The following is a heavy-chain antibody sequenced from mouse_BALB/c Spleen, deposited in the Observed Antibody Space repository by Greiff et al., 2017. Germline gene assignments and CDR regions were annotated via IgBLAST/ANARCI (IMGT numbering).Heavy chain of an antibody. CDR2: IRLKSNNYAT. V-gene: IGHV6-6*02. CDR3: TRGRYDYDRAWFAY. Sequence: EVQLQESGGGLVQPGGSMKLSCVASGFTFSNYWMNWVRQSPEKGLEWVAEIRLKSNNYATHYAESVKGRFTISRDDSKSSVYLQMNNLRAEDTGIYYCTRGRYDYDRAWFAYWGQGTLVTVSA. J-gene: IGHJ3*01. D-gene: IGHD2-4*01. CDR1: GFTFSNYW.